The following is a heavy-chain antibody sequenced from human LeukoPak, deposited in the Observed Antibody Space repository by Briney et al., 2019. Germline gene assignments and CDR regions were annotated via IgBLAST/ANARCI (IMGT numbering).Heavy chain of an antibody. Sequence: ASVKVSCKASGYTFTGYYMHWVRQAPGQGLEWMGWINPNSGGTNYAQKFQGRVTMTRDTSISTAYMELSRLRSDDTAVYYCASSYGDYVGNWFDPWGQGTLVTVSS. J-gene: IGHJ5*02. V-gene: IGHV1-2*02. CDR2: INPNSGGT. CDR1: GYTFTGYY. D-gene: IGHD4-17*01. CDR3: ASSYGDYVGNWFDP.